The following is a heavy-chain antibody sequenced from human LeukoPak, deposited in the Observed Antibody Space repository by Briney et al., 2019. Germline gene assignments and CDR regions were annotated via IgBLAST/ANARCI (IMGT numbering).Heavy chain of an antibody. CDR1: GFTFSNNG. J-gene: IGHJ3*02. CDR2: IWNDGSNK. CDR3: ARDTQNALDI. Sequence: GGSLRLSCAASGFTFSNNGMHWVRQAPGKGLEWVAVIWNDGSNKFYADSVKGRFTISRDNSKNTLCLQMNSLRAEDTAVYYGARDTQNALDIWGEGTMVTVSS. V-gene: IGHV3-33*01.